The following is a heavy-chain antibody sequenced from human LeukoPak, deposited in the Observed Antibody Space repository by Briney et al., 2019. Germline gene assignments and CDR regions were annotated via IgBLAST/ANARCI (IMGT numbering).Heavy chain of an antibody. Sequence: SETLSLTCAVYGGSFSGYYWSWIRQPPGKGLEWIGSIYYSGSTYYNPSLKSRVTISVDTSKNQFSLKLSSVTAADTAVHYCARATVTNDAFDIWGQGTMVTVSS. CDR1: GGSFSGYY. D-gene: IGHD4-17*01. CDR3: ARATVTNDAFDI. V-gene: IGHV4-34*01. J-gene: IGHJ3*02. CDR2: IYYSGST.